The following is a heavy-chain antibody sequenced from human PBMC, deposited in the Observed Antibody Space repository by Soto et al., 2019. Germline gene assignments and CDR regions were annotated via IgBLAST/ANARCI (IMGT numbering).Heavy chain of an antibody. CDR3: ARCCYYDSSGYYYPNWFDP. Sequence: PSETLSLTCAVYGGSFSGYYWSWIRQPPGKGLEWIGEINHSGSTNYNPSLKSRVTISVDTSKNQFSLKLSSVTAADTAVYYCARCCYYDSSGYYYPNWFDPWGQGTLVTVSS. V-gene: IGHV4-34*01. D-gene: IGHD3-22*01. CDR2: INHSGST. J-gene: IGHJ5*02. CDR1: GGSFSGYY.